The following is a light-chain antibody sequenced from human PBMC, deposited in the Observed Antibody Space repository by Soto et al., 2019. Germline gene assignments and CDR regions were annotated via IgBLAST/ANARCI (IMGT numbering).Light chain of an antibody. Sequence: SVLTKPASGNRFHGRSSSITNTRTSSDVGGYNYVSWYQQHPGKAPKLMIYDVSNRPSGVSNRFSGSKSGNTASLTISELQAEDEADYYCSSYTSSSTLDYVFGTGTKVTVL. CDR1: SSDVGGYNY. CDR2: DVS. V-gene: IGLV2-14*01. CDR3: SSYTSSSTLDYV. J-gene: IGLJ1*01.